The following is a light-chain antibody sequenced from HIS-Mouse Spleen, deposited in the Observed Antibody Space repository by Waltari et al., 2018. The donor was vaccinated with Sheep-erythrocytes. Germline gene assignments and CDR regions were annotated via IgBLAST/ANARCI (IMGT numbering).Light chain of an antibody. CDR3: AAWDDSLSRV. CDR2: RNN. Sequence: QSVLTQPPSASGTPGQRVTISCSGSSSNIGSNYVYWYQQPPGTAPKLLIYRNNRWPSGVPDRFSGSKSGTSASLAISGLRSEDEADYYCAAWDDSLSRVFGGGTKLTVL. J-gene: IGLJ3*02. CDR1: SSNIGSNY. V-gene: IGLV1-47*01.